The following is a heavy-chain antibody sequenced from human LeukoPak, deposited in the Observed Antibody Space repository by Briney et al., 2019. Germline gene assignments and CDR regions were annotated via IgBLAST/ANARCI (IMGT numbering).Heavy chain of an antibody. CDR3: LKVRDRALVRYFDY. D-gene: IGHD6-6*01. Sequence: QPGGSVRLFFAASGFTFSRSWIHWVRHAPGKGLVWVSRINKDGSVTDYAESVKGRFTISRDNAKNTLYLQMNSLRVEDTAIYYCLKVRDRALVRYFDYWGQGTLVTVSS. CDR1: GFTFSRSW. J-gene: IGHJ4*02. CDR2: INKDGSVT. V-gene: IGHV3-74*01.